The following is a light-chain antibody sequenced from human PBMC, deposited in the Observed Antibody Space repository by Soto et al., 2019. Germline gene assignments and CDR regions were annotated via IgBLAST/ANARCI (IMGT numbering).Light chain of an antibody. CDR1: SSDVGSYKL. CDR3: CSYAGSSLYV. V-gene: IGLV2-23*01. J-gene: IGLJ1*01. CDR2: EGS. Sequence: QSTLTQPASVSGSPGQSITISCTGTSSDVGSYKLVSWYQHHPGKAPKLMIYEGSKRRSGVSNRFSGSKSGNTASLTISGLQAEDEADYYCCSYAGSSLYVFGTGTKLTVL.